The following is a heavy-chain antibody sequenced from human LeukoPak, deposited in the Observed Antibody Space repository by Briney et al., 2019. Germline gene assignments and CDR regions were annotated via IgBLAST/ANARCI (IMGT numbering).Heavy chain of an antibody. CDR1: NFTFSSYG. V-gene: IGHV3-30*02. CDR2: IQYGGSNK. Sequence: GGSLRLSCAASNFTFSSYGIHWVRQAPGKGLEWVAFIQYGGSNKYYADSVKGRFTISRDNAKNSLYLQMNSLRAEDTALYHCARDRRGGTTVGEYFQHWGQGTLVTVSS. J-gene: IGHJ1*01. D-gene: IGHD1-14*01. CDR3: ARDRRGGTTVGEYFQH.